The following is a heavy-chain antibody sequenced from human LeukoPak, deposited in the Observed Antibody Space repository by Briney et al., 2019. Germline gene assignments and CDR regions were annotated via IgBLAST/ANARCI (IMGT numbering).Heavy chain of an antibody. CDR3: ARGAGYNYPYYFDY. CDR1: GFTFSSNY. D-gene: IGHD5-24*01. V-gene: IGHV3-53*01. J-gene: IGHJ4*02. Sequence: GGSLKLSGAASGFTFSSNYMNWVRKAPGKGLDWVSVIYGGGNIYYADSVKGRFTISRDNSKNTLYLQMNSLRAEDTAVYYCARGAGYNYPYYFDYWGQGTLVTVSS. CDR2: IYGGGNI.